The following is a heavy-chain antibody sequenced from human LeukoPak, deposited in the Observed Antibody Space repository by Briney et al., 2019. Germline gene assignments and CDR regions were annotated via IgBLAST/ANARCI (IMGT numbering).Heavy chain of an antibody. V-gene: IGHV4-34*01. Sequence: SETLSLTCAVYGGSFSGYYWSWIRQPPGKGLEWIGEINHSGSTNYNPSLKSRVTISGDTSKNQFSLKLSSVTAADTAVYYCARTLVVPDYWGQGTLVTVSS. CDR1: GGSFSGYY. CDR3: ARTLVVPDY. CDR2: INHSGST. J-gene: IGHJ4*02. D-gene: IGHD2-2*01.